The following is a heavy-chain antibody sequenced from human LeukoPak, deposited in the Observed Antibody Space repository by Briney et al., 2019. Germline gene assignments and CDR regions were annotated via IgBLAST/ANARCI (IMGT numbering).Heavy chain of an antibody. Sequence: AAVKVSCKASGYTFLGYYMHWVRQARGQGVEWMGWINPNSCGTNYPQKLQGWVTITKDTAISTAYMELSRLRSDDTAVYYGAIGDDILTGYSAFDYWGQGTLVTVPS. CDR1: GYTFLGYY. J-gene: IGHJ4*02. CDR2: INPNSCGT. CDR3: AIGDDILTGYSAFDY. V-gene: IGHV1-2*04. D-gene: IGHD3-9*01.